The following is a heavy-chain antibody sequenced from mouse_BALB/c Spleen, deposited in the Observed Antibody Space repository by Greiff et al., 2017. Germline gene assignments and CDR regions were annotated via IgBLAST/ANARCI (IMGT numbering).Heavy chain of an antibody. Sequence: QVTLKESGPGILQPSQTLSLTCSFSGFSLSTSGMGVSWIRQPSGKGLEWLAHIYWDDDKRYNPSLKSRLTISKDTSSNQVFLKITSVDTADTATYYCARRRGLDGYSPMDYWGQGTSVTVSS. D-gene: IGHD2-3*01. J-gene: IGHJ4*01. CDR3: ARRRGLDGYSPMDY. CDR1: GFSLSTSGMG. CDR2: IYWDDDK. V-gene: IGHV8-12*01.